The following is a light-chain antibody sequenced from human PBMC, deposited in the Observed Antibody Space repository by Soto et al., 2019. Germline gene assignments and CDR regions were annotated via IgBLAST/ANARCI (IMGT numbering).Light chain of an antibody. CDR3: QQYGSSPWT. CDR2: GAS. CDR1: PSVSSSY. J-gene: IGKJ1*01. Sequence: QYPRTLSFASGGRATLSCRASPSVSSSYLAWYQQKPGQAPRLLIYGASSRATGIPDRFSGSGSGTDFTLTISRLEPEDFAVYYCQQYGSSPWTFGQGTKVDIK. V-gene: IGKV3-20*01.